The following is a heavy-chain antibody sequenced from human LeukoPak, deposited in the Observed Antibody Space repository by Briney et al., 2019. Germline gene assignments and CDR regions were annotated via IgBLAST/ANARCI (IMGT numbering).Heavy chain of an antibody. CDR2: ISGGST. V-gene: IGHV3-21*01. Sequence: GGSLRLSCAASGFTFSSYSMNWVRQAPGKGLEWVSSISGGSTYYADSRKGRFTISRDNAKNSLYLQMNSLRAEDTAVYYCARAPGRSLVQVFPDYWGQGTLVTVSS. D-gene: IGHD6-13*01. CDR1: GFTFSSYS. CDR3: ARAPGRSLVQVFPDY. J-gene: IGHJ4*02.